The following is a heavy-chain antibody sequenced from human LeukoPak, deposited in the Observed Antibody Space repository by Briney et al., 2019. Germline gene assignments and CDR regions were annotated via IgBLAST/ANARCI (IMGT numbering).Heavy chain of an antibody. J-gene: IGHJ5*02. CDR2: ISSSSSYI. CDR1: GFTFSSYS. Sequence: GGSLRLSCAASGFTFSSYSMNWVRQAPGKGLEWVSSISSSSSYIYYADSVKGRFTISRDNAKNSLYLQVNSLRAEDTAVYYCARGAHNWFDPWGQGTLVTVSS. CDR3: ARGAHNWFDP. V-gene: IGHV3-21*01.